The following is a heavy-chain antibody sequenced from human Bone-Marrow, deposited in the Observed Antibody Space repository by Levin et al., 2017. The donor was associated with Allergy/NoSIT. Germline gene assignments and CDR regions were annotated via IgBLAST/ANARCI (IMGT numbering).Heavy chain of an antibody. J-gene: IGHJ5*02. V-gene: IGHV3-11*01. CDR2: ISSSGSTI. Sequence: GESLKISCAASGFTFSDYYMSWIRQAPGKGLEWVSYISSSGSTIYYADSVKGRFTISRDNAKNSLYLQMNSLRAEDTAVYYCARDIPGGGGYYDFWSGYSTNNWFDPWGQGTLVTVSS. CDR1: GFTFSDYY. CDR3: ARDIPGGGGYYDFWSGYSTNNWFDP. D-gene: IGHD3-3*01.